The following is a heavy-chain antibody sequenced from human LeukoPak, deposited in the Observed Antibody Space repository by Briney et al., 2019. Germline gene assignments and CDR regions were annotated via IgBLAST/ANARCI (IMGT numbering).Heavy chain of an antibody. CDR2: IWYDGSNK. V-gene: IGHV3-33*01. D-gene: IGHD2-2*01. Sequence: GGSLRLSCAASGFTFNSYAMHWVRQAPGKGLEWVAVIWYDGSNKYYADSVKGRFTISRDDSKNTLYLQMNSLRADDTAVYYCARGRETYQLRFNSLLFDSWGQGTLVTVSS. J-gene: IGHJ5*01. CDR3: ARGRETYQLRFNSLLFDS. CDR1: GFTFNSYA.